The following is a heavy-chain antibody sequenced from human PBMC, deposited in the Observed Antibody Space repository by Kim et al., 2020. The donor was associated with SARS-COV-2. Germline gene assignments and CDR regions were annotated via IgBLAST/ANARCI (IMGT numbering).Heavy chain of an antibody. V-gene: IGHV4-34*01. CDR3: ARGPPYLYNWNDEWFDP. J-gene: IGHJ5*02. CDR2: INHSGST. CDR1: GGSFSGYY. Sequence: SETLSLTCAVYGGSFSGYYWSWIRQPLGKGLEWIGEINHSGSTNYNPSLKSRVTISVDTSKNQFSLKLSSVTAADTAVYYCARGPPYLYNWNDEWFDPWGQGTLVTVSS. D-gene: IGHD1-1*01.